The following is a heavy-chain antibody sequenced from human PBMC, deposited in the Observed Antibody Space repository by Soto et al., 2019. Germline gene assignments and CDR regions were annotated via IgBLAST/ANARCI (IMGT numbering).Heavy chain of an antibody. D-gene: IGHD1-26*01. Sequence: QVQLVQSGAEVKKPGSSVKVSCKASGDTFNRYSISWVRQAPGQGLEWMGGIIPTLGTPLYAQNFQGRVAMTADKSTSTAYMELSSLTSEDTAMYFCATGRLGGSYVFDYWGQGALVTVSS. CDR2: IIPTLGTP. J-gene: IGHJ4*02. CDR3: ATGRLGGSYVFDY. V-gene: IGHV1-69*06. CDR1: GDTFNRYS.